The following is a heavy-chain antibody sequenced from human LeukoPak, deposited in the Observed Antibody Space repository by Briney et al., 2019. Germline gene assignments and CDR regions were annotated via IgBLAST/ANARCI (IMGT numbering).Heavy chain of an antibody. CDR2: MNPNNGNT. J-gene: IGHJ5*02. CDR3: VRDGEGVAISVNYWFDP. D-gene: IGHD3-10*01. CDR1: GFTFTSYD. V-gene: IGHV1-8*01. Sequence: RRASVKVSCKASGFTFTSYDINWVRQTTGQGLEWMGWMNPNNGNTGYAQKFQGRVTMTRDTSISTAYMELRSLRSEDTAMYYCVRDGEGVAISVNYWFDPWGQGILVTVSS.